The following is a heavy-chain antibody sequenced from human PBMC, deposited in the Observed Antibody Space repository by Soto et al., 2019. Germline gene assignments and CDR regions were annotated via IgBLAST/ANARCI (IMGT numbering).Heavy chain of an antibody. CDR3: ARVXRLSRYSNYYYYYGMDV. CDR2: INAGNGNT. V-gene: IGHV1-3*01. D-gene: IGHD4-4*01. CDR1: GYTFTSYA. J-gene: IGHJ6*02. Sequence: GASVKVSCKASGYTFTSYAMHWVRQAPGQRLEWMGWINAGNGNTKYSQKFQGRVTITRDTSASTAYMELSSLRSEDTAVYYCARVXRLSRYSNYYYYYGMDVWGLGTTVTVSS.